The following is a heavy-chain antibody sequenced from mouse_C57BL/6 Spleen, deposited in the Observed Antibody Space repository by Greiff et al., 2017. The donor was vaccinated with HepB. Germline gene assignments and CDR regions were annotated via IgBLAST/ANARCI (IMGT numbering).Heavy chain of an antibody. J-gene: IGHJ1*03. CDR1: GYAFTNYL. Sequence: VKLQESGAELVRPGTSVKVSCKASGYAFTNYLIEWVKQRPGQGLEWIGVINPGSGGTNYNEKFKGKATLTADKSSSTAYMQLSSLTSEDSAVYFCARNCGSISPFDVWGTGTTVTVSS. V-gene: IGHV1-54*01. CDR3: ARNCGSISPFDV. CDR2: INPGSGGT. D-gene: IGHD1-1*01.